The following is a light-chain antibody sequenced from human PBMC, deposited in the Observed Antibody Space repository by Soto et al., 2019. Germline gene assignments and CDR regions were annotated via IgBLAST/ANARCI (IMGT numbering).Light chain of an antibody. Sequence: QAVVTQPPSVSGAPGQRVTISCTGSSSNTGAGYDVHWYQQLPGTAPKLLIYGNSNRPSGVPDRFSGSKSGTSASLAITGLQAEDEADYYCQSYDSSLSGSRVFGGGTKLTVL. CDR3: QSYDSSLSGSRV. CDR2: GNS. V-gene: IGLV1-40*01. CDR1: SSNTGAGYD. J-gene: IGLJ2*01.